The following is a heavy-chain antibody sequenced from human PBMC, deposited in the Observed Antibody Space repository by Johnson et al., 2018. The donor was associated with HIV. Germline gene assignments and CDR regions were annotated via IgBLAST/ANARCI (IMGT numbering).Heavy chain of an antibody. Sequence: QVQLVESGGGLVQPGGSLRLSCAASGFTVSSNYMSWVRQAPGKGLEWVAVISYDGSNKYYADSVKGRFTISRDNSKNTLYLQMNSLRAEDTAVYYCAKGGGLLSAFDIWGQGTMVSVSS. V-gene: IGHV3-30*18. CDR1: GFTVSSNY. J-gene: IGHJ3*02. CDR3: AKGGGLLSAFDI. CDR2: ISYDGSNK. D-gene: IGHD2-2*01.